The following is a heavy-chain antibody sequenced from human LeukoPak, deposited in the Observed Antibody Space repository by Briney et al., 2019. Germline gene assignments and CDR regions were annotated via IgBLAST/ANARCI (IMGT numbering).Heavy chain of an antibody. CDR2: ISAYDGNT. Sequence: EASVKVSCKASGHTFTSYGISWVRQAPGQGLDWMGWISAYDGNTNYAQKLQGRVTMTTDTSTSTAYMELRSLRSDDTAVYYCAREYPYYDILTDRGMDYYYGMDVWGQGTTVTVSS. D-gene: IGHD3-9*01. CDR3: AREYPYYDILTDRGMDYYYGMDV. V-gene: IGHV1-18*01. J-gene: IGHJ6*02. CDR1: GHTFTSYG.